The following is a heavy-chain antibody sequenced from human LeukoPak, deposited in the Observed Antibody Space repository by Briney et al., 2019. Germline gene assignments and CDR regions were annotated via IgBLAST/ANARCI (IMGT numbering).Heavy chain of an antibody. D-gene: IGHD3-10*01. V-gene: IGHV3-66*01. CDR1: GFTVSRNY. Sequence: GGSLRLSCAASGFTVSRNYMSWVRQAPGKGLEWVSVIYSGGRTYYADSVKGRFTISRDNSKNTLYFQMNSLRAEDTAVYYCAKDLLRDRWFGESWGQGTLVTVSS. CDR2: IYSGGRT. J-gene: IGHJ5*02. CDR3: AKDLLRDRWFGES.